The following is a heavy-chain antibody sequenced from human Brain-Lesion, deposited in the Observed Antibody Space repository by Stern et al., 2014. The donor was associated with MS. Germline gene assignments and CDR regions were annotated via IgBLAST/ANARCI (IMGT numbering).Heavy chain of an antibody. D-gene: IGHD1-26*01. CDR3: ARHDSVPRPSQLYSARDRGPGYFDY. CDR1: GGSISSSTYY. Sequence: MQLVESGPGLVKPSETLSLTCTVSGGSISSSTYYWAWIRQPPGKGLEWIGNIYYSGFTYYNPSLKSRVTISVDKSKNQFPLKRSSGTAADTAIYYCARHDSVPRPSQLYSARDRGPGYFDYWGQGTLVTVSS. J-gene: IGHJ4*02. V-gene: IGHV4-39*01. CDR2: IYYSGFT.